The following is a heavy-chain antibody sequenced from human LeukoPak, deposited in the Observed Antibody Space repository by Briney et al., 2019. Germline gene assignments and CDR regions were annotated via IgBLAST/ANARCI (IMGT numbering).Heavy chain of an antibody. CDR3: ARHRYYYDSSGYYYQP. V-gene: IGHV4-61*01. J-gene: IGHJ5*02. CDR1: GGSIGSGSYY. Sequence: SETLSLTCTVSGGSIGSGSYYWSWIRQPPGKGLDWIGYIYYSGSTNYNPSLKSRVTISVDTSKNQFSLRLSSVTAADTAVYYCARHRYYYDSSGYYYQPWGQGTLVTVSS. CDR2: IYYSGST. D-gene: IGHD3-22*01.